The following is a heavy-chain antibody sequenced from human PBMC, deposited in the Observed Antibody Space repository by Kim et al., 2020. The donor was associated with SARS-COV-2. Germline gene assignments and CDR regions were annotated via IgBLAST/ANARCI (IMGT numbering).Heavy chain of an antibody. V-gene: IGHV3-33*05. CDR2: ISYDGRNK. D-gene: IGHD6-19*01. Sequence: GGSLRLSCEASGVTFSSYGMHWVRQAQGKGMEWVAVISYDGRNKNYADSVKGRFTISRDNSKNTLYLKMNSLRAEDTAVYYGARDGIAVAGTFDYWGQGTLVTVSS. CDR3: ARDGIAVAGTFDY. CDR1: GVTFSSYG. J-gene: IGHJ4*02.